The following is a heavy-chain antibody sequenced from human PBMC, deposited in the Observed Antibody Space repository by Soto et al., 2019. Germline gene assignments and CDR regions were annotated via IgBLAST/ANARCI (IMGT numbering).Heavy chain of an antibody. V-gene: IGHV3-30-3*01. Sequence: SLRLSCEGSGFTFSRHALHWVRQAPGKGPEWVAVVSKDGSVKYWIESVKGRFTLSRDNSKNTVYLEMNSLRPEDTGVYYCVRSRSGAVADSFDLWGQGTLVTVSS. CDR2: VSKDGSVK. CDR3: VRSRSGAVADSFDL. CDR1: GFTFSRHA. J-gene: IGHJ4*02. D-gene: IGHD3-10*01.